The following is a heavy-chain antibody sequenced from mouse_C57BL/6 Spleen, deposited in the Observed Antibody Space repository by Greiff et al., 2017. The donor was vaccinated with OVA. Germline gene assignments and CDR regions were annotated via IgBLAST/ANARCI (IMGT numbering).Heavy chain of an antibody. J-gene: IGHJ3*01. D-gene: IGHD2-4*01. Sequence: VQLQQSGAELVKPGASVKISCKASGYAFSSYWMNWVKQRPGKGLEWIGQIYPGDGDTNYNGKFKGKATLTADKSSSTAYMQLSSLTSEDSAVYFCARAGNDYDGPSWFAYWGQGTLVTVSA. V-gene: IGHV1-80*01. CDR2: IYPGDGDT. CDR3: ARAGNDYDGPSWFAY. CDR1: GYAFSSYW.